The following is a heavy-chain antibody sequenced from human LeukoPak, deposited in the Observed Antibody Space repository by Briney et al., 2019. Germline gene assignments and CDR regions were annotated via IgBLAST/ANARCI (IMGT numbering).Heavy chain of an antibody. V-gene: IGHV3-21*01. D-gene: IGHD3-9*01. Sequence: GGSLRLSCAASGFTFSSYSMNWVRQAPGKGLEWVSSISSSSSYIYYADSVKGRFTISRDNAKNSLYLQMNSLRAEDTAVYYCARETYFDWSSDCWGQGTLVTVSS. J-gene: IGHJ4*02. CDR3: ARETYFDWSSDC. CDR2: ISSSSSYI. CDR1: GFTFSSYS.